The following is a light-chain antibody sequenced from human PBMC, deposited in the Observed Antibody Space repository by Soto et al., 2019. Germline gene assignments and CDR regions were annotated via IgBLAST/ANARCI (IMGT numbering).Light chain of an antibody. CDR2: DVS. J-gene: IGLJ1*01. CDR3: SSYAGRNSV. V-gene: IGLV2-8*01. Sequence: QSVLTQPPSASGSPGQSVTISCTGTSSDVGGYNYVSWYQQHPGKAPKLMIYDVSKRPSGVPDRFSGSKSGNTASLTVSGLQAEDEADYSCSSYAGRNSVFAPGTKLTVL. CDR1: SSDVGGYNY.